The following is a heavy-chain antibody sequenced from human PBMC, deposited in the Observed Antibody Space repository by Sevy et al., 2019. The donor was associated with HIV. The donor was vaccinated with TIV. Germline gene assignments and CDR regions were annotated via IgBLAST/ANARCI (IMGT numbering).Heavy chain of an antibody. D-gene: IGHD4-17*01. Sequence: GGSLRLSCAASGFTFSSYSMNWVRQAPGKGLEWVSYISSSSSTIYYADSVKGRFTISRDNAKNSLYLQMNGLRDEDTAVYYCARDPDYGDTNPLDYWGQGTLVTVSS. CDR3: ARDPDYGDTNPLDY. CDR1: GFTFSSYS. J-gene: IGHJ4*02. CDR2: ISSSSSTI. V-gene: IGHV3-48*02.